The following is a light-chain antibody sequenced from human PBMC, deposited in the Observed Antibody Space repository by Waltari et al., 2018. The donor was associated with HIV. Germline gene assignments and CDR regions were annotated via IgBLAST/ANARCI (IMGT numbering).Light chain of an antibody. CDR3: QSADTSGDYVV. Sequence: SYELTQPPAVSVSPGQTARITCSGDALPKQYAYWYQQKSGQAPLLVIYKDSERPSGIPERISGSSSGTTVTLTITGVQAEDEADYYCQSADTSGDYVVFGGGTKLTV. V-gene: IGLV3-25*03. CDR2: KDS. J-gene: IGLJ2*01. CDR1: ALPKQY.